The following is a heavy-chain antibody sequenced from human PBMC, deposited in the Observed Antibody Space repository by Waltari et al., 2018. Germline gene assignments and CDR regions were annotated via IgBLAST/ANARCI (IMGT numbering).Heavy chain of an antibody. D-gene: IGHD7-27*01. J-gene: IGHJ4*02. CDR1: GFTFSRSW. Sequence: EVQLVESGGGSVQPGGSLRLSCSASGFTFSRSWVSLVRQAQGKGLEWLANLRPDGSERDYVGSGKGRFTISRDNAKNSLYLQMDTLRAEDTAVYYCARDFNWGWDYWGQGTLVTVSS. CDR2: LRPDGSER. V-gene: IGHV3-7*01. CDR3: ARDFNWGWDY.